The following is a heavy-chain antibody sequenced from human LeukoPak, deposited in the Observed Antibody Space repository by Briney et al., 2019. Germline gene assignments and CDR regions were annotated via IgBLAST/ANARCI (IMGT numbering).Heavy chain of an antibody. V-gene: IGHV4-31*03. J-gene: IGHJ5*02. CDR1: GGSISSGGYY. Sequence: PSETLSLTCTVSGGSISSGGYYWSWLRQHPGKGLEWIGYIYYSGSTYYNPSLKSRVTISVDTSKNQFSLKLSSVTAADTAVYYCARAFRAYYDILTGPNWFDPWGQGTLVTVSS. D-gene: IGHD3-9*01. CDR2: IYYSGST. CDR3: ARAFRAYYDILTGPNWFDP.